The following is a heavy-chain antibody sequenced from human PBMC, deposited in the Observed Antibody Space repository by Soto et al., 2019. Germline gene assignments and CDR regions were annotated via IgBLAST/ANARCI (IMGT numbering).Heavy chain of an antibody. CDR3: AKDLSCSTTKCYYSSYGMAV. CDR1: GFTFDDYA. CDR2: ISWDGDSK. V-gene: IGHV3-43D*04. Sequence: PGGSLRLSCAASGFTFDDYAMHWVRQAPGKGLEWVSLISWDGDSKYYSDSVKGRFTISRDNSKNSLFLQMNSLRAEDTALYYCAKDLSCSTTKCYYSSYGMAVWGQGTRVTVSS. J-gene: IGHJ6*02. D-gene: IGHD2-2*01.